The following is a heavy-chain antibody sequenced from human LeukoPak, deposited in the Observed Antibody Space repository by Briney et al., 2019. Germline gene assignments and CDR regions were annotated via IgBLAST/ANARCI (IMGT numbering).Heavy chain of an antibody. Sequence: LSLTCAVYGGSFSGYYWSWIRQAPGKGVEWVAVMSYDASKKFYADSVGGRFSVSRDNSKNTVYLQMNNLRPEDTAVYYCAKGGAAEWADGSLIDDWGQGILVTVSS. V-gene: IGHV3-30*18. CDR1: GGSFSGYY. J-gene: IGHJ4*02. D-gene: IGHD6-13*01. CDR3: AKGGAAEWADGSLIDD. CDR2: MSYDASKK.